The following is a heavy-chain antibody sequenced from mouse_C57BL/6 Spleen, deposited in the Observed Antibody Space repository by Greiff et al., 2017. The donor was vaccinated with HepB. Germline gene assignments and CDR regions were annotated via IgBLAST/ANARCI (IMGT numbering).Heavy chain of an antibody. CDR2: IYPSDSET. Sequence: QVQLQQPGAELVRPGSSVKLSCKASGYTFTSYWMDWVKQRPGQGLEWIGNIYPSDSETHYNQKFKDKATLTVDKSSSTAYMQLSSLTSEDSAVYYCARRELMLPYYFDYWGQGTTLTVSS. CDR1: GYTFTSYW. J-gene: IGHJ2*01. V-gene: IGHV1-61*01. CDR3: ARRELMLPYYFDY. D-gene: IGHD3-2*02.